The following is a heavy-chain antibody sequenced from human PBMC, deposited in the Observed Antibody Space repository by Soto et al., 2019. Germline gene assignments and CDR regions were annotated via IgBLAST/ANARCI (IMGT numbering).Heavy chain of an antibody. J-gene: IGHJ4*02. Sequence: QVQLVQSGAEVKKHGASVKVSCKAYGYTFSSYGLSWVRQAPGQGLEWMGWISAYSGNTVYTQRFKGRLTMATDTSTGTAYMELRSLRSDDTAVYYCARDFYQSSCYCDYWGQGTLVTVSS. CDR1: GYTFSSYG. V-gene: IGHV1-18*01. CDR3: ARDFYQSSCYCDY. CDR2: ISAYSGNT. D-gene: IGHD3-22*01.